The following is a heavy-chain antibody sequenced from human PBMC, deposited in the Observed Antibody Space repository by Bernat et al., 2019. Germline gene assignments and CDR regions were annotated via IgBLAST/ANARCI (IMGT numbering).Heavy chain of an antibody. D-gene: IGHD3-22*01. J-gene: IGHJ5*02. CDR1: GYSFTSYW. CDR3: ARQATYYYDSSGYGAGWFDP. CDR2: IYPGDSDT. V-gene: IGHV5-51*01. Sequence: EVQLVQSGAEVKKPGESLKISCKGSGYSFTSYWIGWVRQMPGKGLEWMGIIYPGDSDTRYSPSFQGQVTISADKSISTAYLQWSSLKASDTAMYYCARQATYYYDSSGYGAGWFDPWGQGTLVTVSS.